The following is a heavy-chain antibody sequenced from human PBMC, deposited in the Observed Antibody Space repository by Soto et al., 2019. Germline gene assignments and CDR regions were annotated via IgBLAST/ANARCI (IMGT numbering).Heavy chain of an antibody. V-gene: IGHV3-15*01. CDR1: GFTFRTAW. CDR3: ATLGIDLDY. CDR2: IKSKIDGETT. J-gene: IGHJ4*01. D-gene: IGHD6-13*01. Sequence: NPGGSLRLSCAASGFTFRTAWMSWVRQAPGKGLEWVGRIKSKIDGETTDYAAPVKGRFTMSRDDSKNTLYLQMNSLKTEDSAVYHCATLGIDLDYWGPGITVTVSS.